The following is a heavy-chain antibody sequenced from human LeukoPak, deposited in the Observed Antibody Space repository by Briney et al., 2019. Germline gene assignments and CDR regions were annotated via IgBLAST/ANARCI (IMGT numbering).Heavy chain of an antibody. V-gene: IGHV3-64*01. Sequence: PGGSLTLSCAASGFTFSSCTMDWVRQPPGKGLEYVSTITDNGGSTYYANSVKGRFTISRDNSKNTLYLQMGSLRAEDMAVYYCAREPVRNTYFDYWGQGNLVTVSS. J-gene: IGHJ4*02. CDR2: ITDNGGST. D-gene: IGHD2-2*01. CDR1: GFTFSSCT. CDR3: AREPVRNTYFDY.